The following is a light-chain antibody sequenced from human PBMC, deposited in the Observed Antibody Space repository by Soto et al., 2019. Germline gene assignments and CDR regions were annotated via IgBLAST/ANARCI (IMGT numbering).Light chain of an antibody. CDR3: QQLDSYPWT. CDR1: QSISSY. V-gene: IGKV1-9*01. Sequence: LTQSPDTLNLSTGARTALACRATQSISSYVTWYQQKPGKAPKLLIYAASSLQSGIPARFSGSGSGTDFTLTISSLQPEDFATYYCQQLDSYPWTFGQGTKVDIK. J-gene: IGKJ1*01. CDR2: AAS.